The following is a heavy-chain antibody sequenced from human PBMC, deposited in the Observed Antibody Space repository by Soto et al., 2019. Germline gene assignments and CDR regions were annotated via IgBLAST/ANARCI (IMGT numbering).Heavy chain of an antibody. CDR2: IIPIFGTA. CDR3: ARQYYGSGSYYNLAFLRHPIDY. J-gene: IGHJ4*02. D-gene: IGHD3-10*01. CDR1: GGTFSSYA. Sequence: GASVKVSCKASGGTFSSYAISWVRQAPGQGLEWMGGIIPIFGTANYAQKFQGRVTITADESTSTAYMELSSLRSEDTAVYYCARQYYGSGSYYNLAFLRHPIDYWGQGTLVTVSS. V-gene: IGHV1-69*13.